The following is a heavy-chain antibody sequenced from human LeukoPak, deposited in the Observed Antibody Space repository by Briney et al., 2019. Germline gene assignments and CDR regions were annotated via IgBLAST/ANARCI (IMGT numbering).Heavy chain of an antibody. D-gene: IGHD3-22*01. V-gene: IGHV1-8*01. CDR1: GYTFTSYD. CDR3: AGSALYYYDSSGSAEYWYFDL. CDR2: MNPNSGNT. Sequence: EASVKVSCKASGYTFTSYDINWVRQATGQGLEWMGWMNPNSGNTGYAQKFQGRVTMTRNTSISTAYMELSSQRSEDTAVYYCAGSALYYYDSSGSAEYWYFDLWGRGTLVTVSS. J-gene: IGHJ2*01.